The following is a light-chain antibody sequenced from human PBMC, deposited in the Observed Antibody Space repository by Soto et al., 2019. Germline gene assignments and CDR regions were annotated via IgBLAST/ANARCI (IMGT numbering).Light chain of an antibody. CDR1: SSNIGAGSD. CDR2: GNT. CDR3: QAYDNTLSGSRV. J-gene: IGLJ3*02. V-gene: IGLV1-40*01. Sequence: QSVLTQPPSVSGAPGQRVTISCTGSSSNIGAGSDVHWYQQLPGTAPKLLIYGNTNRPSGVPERFSGSKSGTSASLAISGLQAEDEADYYCQAYDNTLSGSRVFGGGTKVTVL.